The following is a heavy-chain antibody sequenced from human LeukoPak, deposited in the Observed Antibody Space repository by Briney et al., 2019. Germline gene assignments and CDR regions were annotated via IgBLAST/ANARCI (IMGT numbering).Heavy chain of an antibody. CDR2: INNDGGRT. CDR1: RFSISSYT. D-gene: IGHD3-3*01. J-gene: IGHJ6*03. CDR3: ARLNYDFWSGVWEGYYMDV. Sequence: GGSLRLSCAAPRFSISSYTMGWVRQAPGKGLAWVSSINNDGGRTYYGDSVKGRFTISRDNSKNALYLQVNSLRAEDTAVYYCARLNYDFWSGVWEGYYMDVWGKGTTVTVSS. V-gene: IGHV3-23*01.